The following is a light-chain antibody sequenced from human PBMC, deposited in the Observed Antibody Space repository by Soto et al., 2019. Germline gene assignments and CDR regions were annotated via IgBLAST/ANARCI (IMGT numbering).Light chain of an antibody. Sequence: QSALTQPPSASGSPGQSVTISCTGTSSDVGGYNYVSWYQQHPGKAPKLMISEVSKRPSGVPERFSGSKSGNTASLTVSGLPAEDEADYYCSSFAGNNNLVFGGGTKLTVL. CDR1: SSDVGGYNY. J-gene: IGLJ2*01. CDR2: EVS. CDR3: SSFAGNNNLV. V-gene: IGLV2-8*01.